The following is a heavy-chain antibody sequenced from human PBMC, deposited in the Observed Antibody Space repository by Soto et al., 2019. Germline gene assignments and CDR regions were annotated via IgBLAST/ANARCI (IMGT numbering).Heavy chain of an antibody. J-gene: IGHJ4*02. V-gene: IGHV2-5*02. CDR2: IYWDNDK. CDR1: GFSLSSGVG. Sequence: SGPTLVNPTETLTLTCTFSGFSLSSGVGVGWVRQPPGKALEWLAVIYWDNDKRSSPSLKSRLTITKDTSKNQVVLTMTNMDPVDTATYYCARMERYSSSWFRVDYWGKGALVTVSS. CDR3: ARMERYSSSWFRVDY. D-gene: IGHD6-13*01.